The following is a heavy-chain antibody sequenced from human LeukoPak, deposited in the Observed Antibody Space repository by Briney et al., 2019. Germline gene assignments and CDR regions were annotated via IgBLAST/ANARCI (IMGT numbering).Heavy chain of an antibody. CDR3: ARERPGYYFDY. J-gene: IGHJ4*02. Sequence: SQTLSLTCTVSGDSINSGGYFWTWIRQPPGKGLEWIGYIYYSGTTYFNPSLKSRVTISVDTSESQFSLKLSSVTAADTAVYYCARERPGYYFDYWGQGTLVTVSS. CDR1: GDSINSGGYF. V-gene: IGHV4-31*03. CDR2: IYYSGTT.